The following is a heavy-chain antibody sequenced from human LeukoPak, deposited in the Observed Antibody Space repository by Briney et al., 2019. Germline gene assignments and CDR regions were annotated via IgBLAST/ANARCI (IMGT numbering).Heavy chain of an antibody. CDR2: IYSGGST. D-gene: IGHD2-15*01. CDR3: ARPRDINQDYYYAMDV. V-gene: IGHV3-66*02. Sequence: GGSLRLSCAASGFTVSSNYMSWVRQAPVKGLEWVSVIYSGGSTYYADSVKGRFTISRDNSKNTLYLQMNSLRAEDTAVYYCARPRDINQDYYYAMDVWGQGTTVTVSS. J-gene: IGHJ6*02. CDR1: GFTVSSNY.